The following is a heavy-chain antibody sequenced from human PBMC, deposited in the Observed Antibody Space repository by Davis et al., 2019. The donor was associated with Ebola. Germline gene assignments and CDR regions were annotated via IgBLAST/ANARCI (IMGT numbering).Heavy chain of an antibody. V-gene: IGHV4-34*01. J-gene: IGHJ6*02. D-gene: IGHD3-10*01. CDR1: GGSFSGYY. CDR3: ARAARGWQFRELSLSYYYYGMDV. CDR2: INHSGST. Sequence: SETLSLTCAVYGGSFSGYYWSWIRQPPGKGLEWIGEINHSGSTNYNPSLKSRVTISVDTSKNQFSLKLSSVTAADTAVYYCARAARGWQFRELSLSYYYYGMDVWGQGTTVTVSS.